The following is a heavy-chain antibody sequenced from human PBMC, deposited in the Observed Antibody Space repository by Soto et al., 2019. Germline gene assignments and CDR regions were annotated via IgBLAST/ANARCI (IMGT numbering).Heavy chain of an antibody. CDR2: IYGNDDK. J-gene: IGHJ4*02. CDR1: GFSLSTSVVV. D-gene: IGHD3-22*01. Sequence: QITLKESGPTLVKPTQTLTLTCTFSGFSLSTSVVVVGWIRQPPGKALEWLAFIYGNDDKRYSPSLKSRLTITKDNSKNQVVLTMTNIDPVDTAKYYRAHRTADRAVDYWGQGTLVTVSS. V-gene: IGHV2-5*01. CDR3: AHRTADRAVDY.